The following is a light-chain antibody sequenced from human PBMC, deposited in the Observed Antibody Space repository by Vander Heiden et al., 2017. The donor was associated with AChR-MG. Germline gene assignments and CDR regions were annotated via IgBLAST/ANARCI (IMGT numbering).Light chain of an antibody. CDR2: DVS. V-gene: IGLV2-11*01. CDR3: CLFAGRYV. J-gene: IGLJ1*01. CDR1: SNVGAYNF. Sequence: QSALTQPRSVSGSPGQSVTISCTGTSNVGAYNFVSWYQQLPGKAPKLLIYDVSKRPSGVPARFSGSKSGNVASLTVSGLQAEDEADYYCCLFAGRYVFGTGTKVSVL.